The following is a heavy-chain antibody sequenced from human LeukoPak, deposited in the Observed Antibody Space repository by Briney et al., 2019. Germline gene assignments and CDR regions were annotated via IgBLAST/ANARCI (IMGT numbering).Heavy chain of an antibody. Sequence: GASVKVSCKASGYTFTSYYMHWVRHAPGQGLEWMGIINPSGGSTSYAQKFQGRVTMTRDTSTSTVYMELSSLRSEDTAVYYCARDYRYSSGWPSGFDYWGQGTLVTVSS. D-gene: IGHD6-19*01. V-gene: IGHV1-46*03. CDR3: ARDYRYSSGWPSGFDY. J-gene: IGHJ4*02. CDR2: INPSGGST. CDR1: GYTFTSYY.